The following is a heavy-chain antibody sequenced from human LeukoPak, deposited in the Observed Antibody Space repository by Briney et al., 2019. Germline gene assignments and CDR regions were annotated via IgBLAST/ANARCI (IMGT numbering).Heavy chain of an antibody. D-gene: IGHD6-19*01. Sequence: GGSLRLSCAASGFTISSNYMTWVRQAPGKGLEWVSVIYSGGATNYADSVEGRFTISRDNSQNTVYLLMDSLGTEDTAVYYCARVDSSGRRKHFFDYWGQGALVTVSS. CDR2: IYSGGAT. V-gene: IGHV3-66*02. J-gene: IGHJ4*02. CDR1: GFTISSNY. CDR3: ARVDSSGRRKHFFDY.